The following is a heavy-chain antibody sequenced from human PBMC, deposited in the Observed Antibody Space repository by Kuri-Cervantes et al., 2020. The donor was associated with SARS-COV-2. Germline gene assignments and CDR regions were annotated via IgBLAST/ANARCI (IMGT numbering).Heavy chain of an antibody. CDR1: GLTFSTFA. J-gene: IGHJ6*02. Sequence: GGSLRLSCAASGLTFSTFAMGWVRQAPGKGLEWVSFIDNAASNTYYADFVKGRFTISRDSSTNMVSLQMNSLRGDDTAVYYCAGGFAMARSMDVWGQGTTVTVSS. D-gene: IGHD3-10*01. CDR2: IDNAASNT. CDR3: AGGFAMARSMDV. V-gene: IGHV3-23*03.